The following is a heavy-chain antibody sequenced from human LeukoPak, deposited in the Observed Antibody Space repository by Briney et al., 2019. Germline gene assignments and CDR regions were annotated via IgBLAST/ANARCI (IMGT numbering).Heavy chain of an antibody. CDR2: IIPILGIA. J-gene: IGHJ3*02. CDR3: ARQIIVGASEGYAFDI. CDR1: GGTFSSYA. D-gene: IGHD1-26*01. Sequence: SVKVSCKDSGGTFSSYAISWVRQAPGQGLEWMGRIIPILGIANYAQKFQGRVTITADKSTSTAYMELSSLRSEDTAVYYCARQIIVGASEGYAFDIWGQGTMVTVSS. V-gene: IGHV1-69*04.